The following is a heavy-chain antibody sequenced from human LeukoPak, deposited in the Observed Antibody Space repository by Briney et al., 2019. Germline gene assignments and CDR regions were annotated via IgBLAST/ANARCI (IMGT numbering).Heavy chain of an antibody. CDR2: IYYSGST. D-gene: IGHD3-9*01. CDR1: GGSISSSSYY. Sequence: PSETLSLTCTVSGGSISSSSYYWGWIRQPPGKGLEWIGSIYYSGSTYYNPSLKSRVTISVDMSKNQFSLKLSSVTAADTAVYYCARHSLRYFDWLGAFDIWGQGTMVTVSS. CDR3: ARHSLRYFDWLGAFDI. V-gene: IGHV4-39*01. J-gene: IGHJ3*02.